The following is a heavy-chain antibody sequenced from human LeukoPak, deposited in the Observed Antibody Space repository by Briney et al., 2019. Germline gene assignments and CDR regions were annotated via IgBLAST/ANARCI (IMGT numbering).Heavy chain of an antibody. J-gene: IGHJ4*02. CDR1: GFTFSSYA. Sequence: PGGSLRLSCAASGFTFSSYAMSWVRQAPGKGLEWVSAISGSGGSTYYADSVKGRFTISRDNSKNTLYLQMNSLRAEDTAVYYCAKDWTRIPYDSTRFDYWGQGTLVTVSS. D-gene: IGHD3-22*01. V-gene: IGHV3-23*01. CDR2: ISGSGGST. CDR3: AKDWTRIPYDSTRFDY.